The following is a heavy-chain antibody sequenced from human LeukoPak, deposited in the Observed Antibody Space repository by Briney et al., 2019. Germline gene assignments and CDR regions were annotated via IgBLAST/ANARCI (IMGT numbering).Heavy chain of an antibody. V-gene: IGHV3-23*01. CDR3: AKDHIVVVPENGHTGFDP. D-gene: IGHD2-2*01. CDR2: ISGSGGST. J-gene: IGHJ5*02. Sequence: GGSLRLSCAASGFTFSTYAMSWVRQAPGKGLEWVSSISGSGGSTYYADSVKGRFTISRDNSKNTLYPQMNSLRAEDTAVYYCAKDHIVVVPENGHTGFDPWGQGTLVTVSS. CDR1: GFTFSTYA.